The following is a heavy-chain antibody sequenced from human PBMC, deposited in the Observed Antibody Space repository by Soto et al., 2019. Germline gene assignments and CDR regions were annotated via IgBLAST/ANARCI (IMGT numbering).Heavy chain of an antibody. CDR3: ARQEGDNRFDY. J-gene: IGHJ4*02. CDR1: YW. D-gene: IGHD3-16*01. Sequence: YWISFVRQMHGKFLEFMGIIYPGDSDTRYSRSFQGQVTFSADKSTTYLHWSSLKASDTAMYYCARQEGDNRFDYWGQGTLVTVSS. CDR2: IYPGDSDT. V-gene: IGHV5-51*01.